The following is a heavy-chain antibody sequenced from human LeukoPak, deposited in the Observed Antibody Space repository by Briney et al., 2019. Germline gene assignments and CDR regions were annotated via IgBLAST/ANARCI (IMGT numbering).Heavy chain of an antibody. CDR1: GGSISSYY. D-gene: IGHD3-10*01. Sequence: SETLSLTCTVSGGSISSYYWSWIRQPPGKGLEWIGYIYYSGSTNYNPSLKSRVTISVDTSKNQFSLKLSSVTAADTAVYYCARTSSYYYGSGSYPSPWWFDPWGQGTLVTVSS. CDR3: ARTSSYYYGSGSYPSPWWFDP. J-gene: IGHJ5*02. V-gene: IGHV4-59*01. CDR2: IYYSGST.